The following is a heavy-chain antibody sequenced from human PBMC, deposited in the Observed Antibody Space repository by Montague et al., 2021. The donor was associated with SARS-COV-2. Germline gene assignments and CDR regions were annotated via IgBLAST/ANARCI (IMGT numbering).Heavy chain of an antibody. D-gene: IGHD1-26*01. V-gene: IGHV4-4*02. Sequence: SETLSLTCFRLVSSNRGADRKSSRLHSPHKSLSCVGEVYQTESTKYKPSLKSRVSMSVDKSWNQFSLRLTSVTAADTAIYYCARKGSGRSDLAYWGQGTLVTVSS. CDR1: VSSNRGADR. CDR2: VYQTEST. J-gene: IGHJ4*02. CDR3: ARKGSGRSDLAY.